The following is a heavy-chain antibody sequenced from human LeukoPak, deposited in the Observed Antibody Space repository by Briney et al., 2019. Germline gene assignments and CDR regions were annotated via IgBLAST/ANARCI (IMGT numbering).Heavy chain of an antibody. J-gene: IGHJ3*02. Sequence: PSQTLSLTCTVSGGSISSGDYYWSWIRQPPGKGLEWIGYIYYSGSTYYNPSLKSRVTISVDTSKNQFSLKLSSVAAADTAVYYCARGGEWLQLGAFDIWGQGTMVTVSS. D-gene: IGHD5-24*01. CDR2: IYYSGST. CDR1: GGSISSGDYY. V-gene: IGHV4-30-4*08. CDR3: ARGGEWLQLGAFDI.